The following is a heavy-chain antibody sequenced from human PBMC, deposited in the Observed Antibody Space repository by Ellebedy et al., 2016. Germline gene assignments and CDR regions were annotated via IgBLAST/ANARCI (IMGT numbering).Heavy chain of an antibody. J-gene: IGHJ4*02. CDR1: EFIVNSNY. V-gene: IGHV3-66*01. D-gene: IGHD3-3*01. CDR2: LYIGVLTVTST. CDR3: ARDRVEGAADY. Sequence: GGSLRLXCAASEFIVNSNYVSWVRQAPGKGLEWVSVLYIGVLTVTSTYYSDFVKGRFTISRDNAKNSLYLQMNSLRVEDTGVYYCARDRVEGAADYWGQGTVVTVSS.